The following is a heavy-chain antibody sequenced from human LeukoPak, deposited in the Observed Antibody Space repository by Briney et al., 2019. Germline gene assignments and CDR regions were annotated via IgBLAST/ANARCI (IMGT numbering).Heavy chain of an antibody. CDR3: ARLGYIYGSDWYFDF. Sequence: SETLSLTCAVSGYSISNRYNWGWSRQPPGEWLEWIGSIYHSGSTYYNPSLKVGVTISIHTSKNPFSLKLSCLTAADTAVYYCARLGYIYGSDWYFDFWGRGTLVTVSS. J-gene: IGHJ2*01. CDR2: IYHSGST. CDR1: GYSISNRYN. D-gene: IGHD5-18*01. V-gene: IGHV4-38-2*01.